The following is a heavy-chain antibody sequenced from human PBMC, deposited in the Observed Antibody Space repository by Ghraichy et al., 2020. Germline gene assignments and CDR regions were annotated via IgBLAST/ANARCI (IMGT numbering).Heavy chain of an antibody. CDR2: INHSGST. V-gene: IGHV4-34*01. J-gene: IGHJ5*02. Sequence: SETLSLTCAVYGGSFSDYYWSWIRQPPGKGLEWIGEINHSGSTNYNPSLKSRGTISVDTSKKQTSLKLNSVTAADTAVYYCARGVSPQWLAIDTWGQGTLVTVSS. D-gene: IGHD3-22*01. CDR3: ARGVSPQWLAIDT. CDR1: GGSFSDYY.